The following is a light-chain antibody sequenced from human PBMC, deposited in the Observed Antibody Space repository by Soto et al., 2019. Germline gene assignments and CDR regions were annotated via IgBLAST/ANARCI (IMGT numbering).Light chain of an antibody. V-gene: IGKV3-11*01. CDR3: QQRTNWPPT. Sequence: EIVLTQSPATLSLSPWERATLSCTASQSVSSYLAWYQQKPGQAPRLLIYDVSNRATGIPARFSGSGSGTDFTLTISSLEPEDFAVYFCQQRTNWPPTFGQGTKVDIK. CDR2: DVS. CDR1: QSVSSY. J-gene: IGKJ1*01.